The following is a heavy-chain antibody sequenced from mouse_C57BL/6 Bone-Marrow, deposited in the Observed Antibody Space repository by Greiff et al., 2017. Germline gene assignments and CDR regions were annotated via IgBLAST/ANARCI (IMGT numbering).Heavy chain of an antibody. CDR2: IHPNSGST. D-gene: IGHD1-1*01. J-gene: IGHJ2*01. CDR1: GYTFTSYW. Sequence: QVQLQQPGAELVKPGASVKLSCKASGYTFTSYWMHWVKQRPGQGLEWIGMIHPNSGSTNYNEKFKSKATLTVDKPTSTAYMQLSSLSSEDSAVYFCSVYYHCDYWGQGTTLTVSS. V-gene: IGHV1-64*01. CDR3: SVYYHCDY.